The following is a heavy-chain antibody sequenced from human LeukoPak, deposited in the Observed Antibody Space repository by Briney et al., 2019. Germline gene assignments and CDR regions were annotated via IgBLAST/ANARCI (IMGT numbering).Heavy chain of an antibody. CDR2: IYYSGST. CDR3: ARAEFSKGLDYGMDV. J-gene: IGHJ6*02. CDR1: GGSISSGDYY. Sequence: SQTLSLTCTVSGGSISSGDYYWSWIRQPPGKGLEWIGYIYYSGSTNYNPSLKSRVTISVDTSKNQYSLKLSSVTAADTAVYYCARAEFSKGLDYGMDVWGQGTTVTVSS. V-gene: IGHV4-30-4*01. D-gene: IGHD3-10*01.